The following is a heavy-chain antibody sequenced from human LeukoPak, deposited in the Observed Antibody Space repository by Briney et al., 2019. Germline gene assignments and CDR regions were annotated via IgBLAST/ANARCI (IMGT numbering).Heavy chain of an antibody. CDR1: GYSFTSYW. V-gene: IGHV5-51*01. Sequence: GESLKISCKGSGYSFTSYWIGWVRQMPGKGLEWMGIIYPGDSDTRYSPSFQGQVTISAAKSISTAYLQWSSLKASDTAMYYCARADGYCSSTSCHYYYGMDVWGQGTTVTVSS. J-gene: IGHJ6*02. CDR2: IYPGDSDT. D-gene: IGHD2-2*03. CDR3: ARADGYCSSTSCHYYYGMDV.